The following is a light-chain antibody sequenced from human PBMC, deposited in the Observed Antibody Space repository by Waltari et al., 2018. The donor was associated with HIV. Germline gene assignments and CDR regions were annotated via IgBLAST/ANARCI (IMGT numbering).Light chain of an antibody. V-gene: IGLV7-46*01. Sequence: QAVVTQEPSLPVSPGGPVTLTCGSSPGAVTSDHYPYWFQQTPGQAPRTLIYDTSNKHSWTPARFSGSLLGGKAALTLSGAQPEDEAEYYCLLSYGGARVFGGGTKLTVL. CDR2: DTS. CDR1: PGAVTSDHY. J-gene: IGLJ2*01. CDR3: LLSYGGARV.